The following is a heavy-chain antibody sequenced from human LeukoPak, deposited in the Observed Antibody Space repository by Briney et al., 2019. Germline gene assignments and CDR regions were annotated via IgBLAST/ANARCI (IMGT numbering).Heavy chain of an antibody. V-gene: IGHV4-34*01. CDR2: INHSGST. Sequence: PSETLSLTCAVYGGSFSGYYWSWIRQPPGKGLEWIGEINHSGSTNYNPSLKSRVTISVDTSKNQFSLKLSSVTAADTAVYYCARGSKGIAARLYYFDYWGQGTLVTVSS. D-gene: IGHD6-6*01. CDR3: ARGSKGIAARLYYFDY. J-gene: IGHJ4*02. CDR1: GGSFSGYY.